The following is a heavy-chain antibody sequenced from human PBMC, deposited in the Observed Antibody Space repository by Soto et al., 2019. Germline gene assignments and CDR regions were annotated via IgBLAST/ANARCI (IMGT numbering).Heavy chain of an antibody. D-gene: IGHD3-16*01. J-gene: IGHJ6*02. CDR3: AKGGFWVHYGMDV. V-gene: IGHV3-23*01. CDR1: GSSFSAYA. CDR2: IDRSGEIA. Sequence: VQLSESGGGLVQFGGSLRLSCAASGSSFSAYAINWVRQAPGKGLEWVSAIDRSGEIAYYAASVKGRFTISRDNAKNTLYLQMNSLRAEDTAVYYCAKGGFWVHYGMDVWGPGTTVTVSS.